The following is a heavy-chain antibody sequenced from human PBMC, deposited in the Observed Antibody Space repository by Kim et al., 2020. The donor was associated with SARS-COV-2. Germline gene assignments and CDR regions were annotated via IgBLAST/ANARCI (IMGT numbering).Heavy chain of an antibody. CDR2: ISYSGST. J-gene: IGHJ6*02. CDR3: ASHRESTDLFSAVPLMDV. D-gene: IGHD3-9*01. V-gene: IGHV4-59*08. CDR1: GGSFTSYY. Sequence: SETLSLTCTVSGGSFTSYYWSWIRQPPGKGLEWIGYISYSGSTKYNPSLKSRGTISVDTSKNQLSLKLSSVTAADTAVYYCASHRESTDLFSAVPLMDVWGQGTTVTVSS.